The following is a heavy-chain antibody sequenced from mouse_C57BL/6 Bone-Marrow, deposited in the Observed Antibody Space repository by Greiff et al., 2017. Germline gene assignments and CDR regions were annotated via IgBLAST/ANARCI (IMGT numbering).Heavy chain of an antibody. CDR1: GYTFTSYG. Sequence: QVQLQQSGAELARPGASVKLSCKASGYTFTSYGISWVKQRTGQGLEWIGEIYPRSGNTYYNEKFKGKATLTADKSSSTAYMELRSLTSEDSAVYFCEPIYYGKGYYAMDYWGQGTSVTVSS. CDR3: EPIYYGKGYYAMDY. CDR2: IYPRSGNT. D-gene: IGHD2-1*01. J-gene: IGHJ4*01. V-gene: IGHV1-81*01.